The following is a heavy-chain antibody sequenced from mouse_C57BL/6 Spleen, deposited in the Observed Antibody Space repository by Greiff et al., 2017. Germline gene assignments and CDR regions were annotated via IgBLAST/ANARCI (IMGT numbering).Heavy chain of an antibody. J-gene: IGHJ2*01. CDR2: IYPGSGST. V-gene: IGHV1-55*01. CDR1: GYTFTSYW. CDR3: ASGWDDYFDD. Sequence: QVQLKQPGAELVKPGASVKMPCKASGYTFTSYWITWVKQRPGQGLEWIGDIYPGSGSTNYNEKFKSKATLTVDTSSSTAYMQLSSLTSEDSAVYYCASGWDDYFDDWGQGTTLTVSS. D-gene: IGHD2-3*01.